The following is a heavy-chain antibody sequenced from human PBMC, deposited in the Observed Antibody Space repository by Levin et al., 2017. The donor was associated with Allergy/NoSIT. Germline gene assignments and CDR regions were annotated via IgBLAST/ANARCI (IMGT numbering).Heavy chain of an antibody. CDR2: MYNSGST. J-gene: IGHJ6*02. Sequence: SQTLSLTCTVSGGSISGYYWSWIRQPPGKGLEWIGYMYNSGSTKYNPSLKSRVTISVDTSKNQFSLKLNSVTAADAAVYYCARDRTITASGQTYYYGMDGWGQGTTVTVSS. CDR1: GGSISGYY. V-gene: IGHV4-59*01. CDR3: ARDRTITASGQTYYYGMDG. D-gene: IGHD6-13*01.